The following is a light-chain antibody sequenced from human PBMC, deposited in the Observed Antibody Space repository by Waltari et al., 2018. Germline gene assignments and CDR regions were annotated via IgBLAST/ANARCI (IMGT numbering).Light chain of an antibody. V-gene: IGKV1-5*03. CDR3: QRYDDYPPT. Sequence: IPMTQSPSTLPASVGDRVTITCRPSPSISHWLAWYQQKPGKAPKLLISKASSLEKEVPSRFSGSGSGTEFTLTITNLQPDDLATFYCQRYDDYPPTFGGGTKVEIK. J-gene: IGKJ4*01. CDR2: KAS. CDR1: PSISHW.